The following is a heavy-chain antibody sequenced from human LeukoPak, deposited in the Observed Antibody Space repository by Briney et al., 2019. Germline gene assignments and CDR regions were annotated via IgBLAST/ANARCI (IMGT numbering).Heavy chain of an antibody. Sequence: AAVKVSCKASGYTFTGYYVHWVRQAPGQGLEWMGWINPSSGGTNYAQKFQGRVTMTRDTSISTAYLELSRLRSDDTAVYYCARSYRGRRFDYWGQGTLVTVSS. D-gene: IGHD2-21*01. CDR3: ARSYRGRRFDY. CDR2: INPSSGGT. J-gene: IGHJ4*02. CDR1: GYTFTGYY. V-gene: IGHV1-2*02.